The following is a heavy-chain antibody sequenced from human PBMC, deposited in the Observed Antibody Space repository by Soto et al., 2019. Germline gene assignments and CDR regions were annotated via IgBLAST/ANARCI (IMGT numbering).Heavy chain of an antibody. Sequence: QVQLVESGGGVVQPGRSLRLSCAASGFTFSSYGMHWVRQAPGKGLEWVAVIWYDGSNKYYADSMKGRFTISRDNSKNTLYLQMNSLRAEDTAVYYCARGNLGYCSGGSCFLDYWGQGTLVTVSS. CDR1: GFTFSSYG. CDR2: IWYDGSNK. J-gene: IGHJ4*02. V-gene: IGHV3-33*01. CDR3: ARGNLGYCSGGSCFLDY. D-gene: IGHD2-15*01.